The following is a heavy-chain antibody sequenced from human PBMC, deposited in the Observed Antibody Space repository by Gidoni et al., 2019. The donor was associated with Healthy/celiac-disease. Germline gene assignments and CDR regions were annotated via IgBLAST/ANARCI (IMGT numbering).Heavy chain of an antibody. CDR3: AKNEESAASGYYIHYYYMAV. V-gene: IGHV3-23*01. J-gene: IGHJ6*03. D-gene: IGHD3-3*01. Sequence: EVHLLESGGGLVQPGGSLRLSCAASGFTFSSYAMSWVRQAPGKGLEWVSAISGSGGSTYYADAVKGRFTISRDNSKNTLYLQMNSLRAEDTAVYYCAKNEESAASGYYIHYYYMAVWGKGTTVTVSS. CDR2: ISGSGGST. CDR1: GFTFSSYA.